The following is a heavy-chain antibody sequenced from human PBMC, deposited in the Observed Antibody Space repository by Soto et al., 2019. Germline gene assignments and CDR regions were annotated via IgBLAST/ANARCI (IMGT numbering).Heavy chain of an antibody. Sequence: ASVKVSCKASGYTFTGYYMHWVRQAPGQGLEWMGWINPNSGGTNYAQKFQGWVTMTRDTSISTAYMELSRLRSDDTAVSYCARDYQGDIVATGGSAMDVWGQGTTVTVSS. CDR1: GYTFTGYY. CDR3: ARDYQGDIVATGGSAMDV. V-gene: IGHV1-2*04. J-gene: IGHJ6*02. CDR2: INPNSGGT. D-gene: IGHD5-12*01.